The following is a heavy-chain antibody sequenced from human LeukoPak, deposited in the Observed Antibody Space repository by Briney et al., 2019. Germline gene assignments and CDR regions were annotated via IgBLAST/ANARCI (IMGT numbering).Heavy chain of an antibody. V-gene: IGHV4-59*12. Sequence: ASETLSLTCTVSGGSISGYYWSWIRQPPGRGLEWIGNIYYSGGNKYNPSLKSRVTISVDKSKNQFSLKLSSVTAADTAVYYCARGRQQLVDWGQGTLVTVSS. CDR2: IYYSGGN. CDR3: ARGRQQLVD. J-gene: IGHJ4*02. CDR1: GGSISGYY. D-gene: IGHD6-13*01.